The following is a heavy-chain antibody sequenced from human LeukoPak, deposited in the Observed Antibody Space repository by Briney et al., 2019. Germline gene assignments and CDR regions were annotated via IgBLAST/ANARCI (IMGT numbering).Heavy chain of an antibody. J-gene: IGHJ4*02. Sequence: GGSLRLSCAASGFTFSSFAMNWVRQAPGKGLEWVSSITFSGDYIYYVDSVKGRFTISRDNAKNSLYLHMNSLRAEDTAVYYCASSYDFWSGYYLDYWGQGTLVTVSS. V-gene: IGHV3-21*04. CDR2: ITFSGDYI. CDR3: ASSYDFWSGYYLDY. D-gene: IGHD3-3*01. CDR1: GFTFSSFA.